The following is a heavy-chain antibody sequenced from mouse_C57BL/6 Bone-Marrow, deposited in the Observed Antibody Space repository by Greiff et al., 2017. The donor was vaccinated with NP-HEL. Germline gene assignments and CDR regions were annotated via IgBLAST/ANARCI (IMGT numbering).Heavy chain of an antibody. V-gene: IGHV6-3*01. CDR3: TEGGHYFDY. Sequence: EVNVVESGGGLVQPGGSMKLSCVASGFTFSNYWMNWVRQSPEKGLEWVAQIRLKSDNYATHYAESVKGRFTISRDDSKSSVYLQMNNLRAEDTGIYYCTEGGHYFDYWGQGTTLTVSS. CDR1: GFTFSNYW. CDR2: IRLKSDNYAT. J-gene: IGHJ2*01.